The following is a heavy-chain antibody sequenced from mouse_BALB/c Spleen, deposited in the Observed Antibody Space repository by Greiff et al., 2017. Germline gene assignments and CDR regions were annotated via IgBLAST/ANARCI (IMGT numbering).Heavy chain of an antibody. V-gene: IGHV5-12-1*01. CDR2: ISSGGGST. Sequence: EVMLVESGGGLAKPGGSLKLSCAASGFAFSSYDMSWVRQTPEQGLEWVAYISSGGGSTYYPDTVKGRFTLSRANAKNTLYLQMSSLKSEDTAMYYCARHGYYDAMDDWGEGTSVTVSS. CDR1: GFAFSSYD. J-gene: IGHJ4*01. CDR3: ARHGYYDAMDD. D-gene: IGHD2-2*01.